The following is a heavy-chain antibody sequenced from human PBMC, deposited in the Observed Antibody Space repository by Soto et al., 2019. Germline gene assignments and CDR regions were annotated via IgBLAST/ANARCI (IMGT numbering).Heavy chain of an antibody. J-gene: IGHJ3*02. CDR1: GGSFSTYY. CDR2: INHSGSN. D-gene: IGHD3-9*01. Sequence: PETLSLTCVVSGGSFSTYYYNWIRQSPGKWLEWIGEINHSGSNNYSPSLKSRVTMSLDTSKNQFSLKLTSVTAADTAVYYCARGGSNDWQVAFDIWGQGTMVTVSS. V-gene: IGHV4-34*01. CDR3: ARGGSNDWQVAFDI.